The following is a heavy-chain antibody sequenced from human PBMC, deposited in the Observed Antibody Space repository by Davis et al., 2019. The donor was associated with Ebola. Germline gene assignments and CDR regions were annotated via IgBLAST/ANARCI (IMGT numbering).Heavy chain of an antibody. Sequence: SETLSLTRAVYGGSFSGYYWSWIRQPPGKGLEWIGSIYYSGSTYYNPSLKSRVTISVDTSKNQFSLKLSSVTAADTAVYYCARDFRPWQVVYSQFDYWGQGTLVTVSS. CDR1: GGSFSGYY. D-gene: IGHD2-8*02. V-gene: IGHV4-34*01. CDR2: IYYSGST. J-gene: IGHJ4*02. CDR3: ARDFRPWQVVYSQFDY.